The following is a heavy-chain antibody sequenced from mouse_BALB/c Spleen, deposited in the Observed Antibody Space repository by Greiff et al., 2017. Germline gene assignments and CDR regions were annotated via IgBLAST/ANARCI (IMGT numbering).Heavy chain of an antibody. Sequence: VQLQQPGAELVRPGASVKLSCKASGYTFTSYWINWVKQRPGQGLEWIGNIYPSDSYTNYNQKFKDKATLTVDKSSSTAYMQLSSPTSEDSAVYYCTTYGNSDYWGQGTTLTVSS. CDR1: GYTFTSYW. J-gene: IGHJ2*01. V-gene: IGHV1-69*02. D-gene: IGHD2-1*01. CDR3: TTYGNSDY. CDR2: IYPSDSYT.